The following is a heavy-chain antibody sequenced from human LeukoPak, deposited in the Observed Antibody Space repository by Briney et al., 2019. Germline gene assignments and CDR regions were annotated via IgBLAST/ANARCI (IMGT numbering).Heavy chain of an antibody. V-gene: IGHV4-59*01. CDR3: ARNYDSSGYYYNEGAFDI. D-gene: IGHD3-22*01. J-gene: IGHJ3*02. Sequence: SETLSLTCTVSGGSISSYYWSWIRQPPGKGLEWIGYIYYSGSTNYNPSLKSRVTISVDTSKNQFSLKLSSVTAADTAVYYCARNYDSSGYYYNEGAFDIWGQGTMVTVSS. CDR1: GGSISSYY. CDR2: IYYSGST.